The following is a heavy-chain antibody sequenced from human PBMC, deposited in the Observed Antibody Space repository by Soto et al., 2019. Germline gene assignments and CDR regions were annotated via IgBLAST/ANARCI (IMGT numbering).Heavy chain of an antibody. CDR3: ASESSITIFGVVRPYYYGMDV. CDR1: GGTFSSYA. CDR2: IIPIFGTA. J-gene: IGHJ6*02. V-gene: IGHV1-69*01. D-gene: IGHD3-3*01. Sequence: GKVSCKASGGTFSSYAISWVRQAPGQGLEWMGGIIPIFGTANYAQKFQGRVTITADESTSTAYMELSSLRSEDTAVYYCASESSITIFGVVRPYYYGMDVWGQGTTVTVSS.